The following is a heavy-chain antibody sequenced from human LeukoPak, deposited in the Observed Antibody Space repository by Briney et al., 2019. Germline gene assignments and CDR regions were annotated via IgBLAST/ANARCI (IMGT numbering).Heavy chain of an antibody. Sequence: GWSLRLSCAASGFTFDDYGMCWVRQAPGKGLEWVSGINWNGGSTGYADSVKGRFTISRDNAKNSLYLQMNGLRAEDTALYYCARDTDSGSYGGGFPLWGQGTLVTVSS. J-gene: IGHJ1*01. CDR1: GFTFDDYG. CDR2: INWNGGST. D-gene: IGHD1-26*01. CDR3: ARDTDSGSYGGGFPL. V-gene: IGHV3-20*04.